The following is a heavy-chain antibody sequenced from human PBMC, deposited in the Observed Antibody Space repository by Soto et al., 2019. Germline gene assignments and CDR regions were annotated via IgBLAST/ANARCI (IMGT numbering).Heavy chain of an antibody. J-gene: IGHJ3*02. CDR1: GFTFSSYS. Sequence: GGSLRLSCAASGFTFSSYSMNWVRQAPGKGLEWVSSISSSSSYIYYADSVKGRFTTSRDNAKNSLYLQKNSLRAEDTAVYYCARVASSSHNENAFDIWGQGTMVTVSS. CDR3: ARVASSSHNENAFDI. D-gene: IGHD6-6*01. V-gene: IGHV3-21*01. CDR2: ISSSSSYI.